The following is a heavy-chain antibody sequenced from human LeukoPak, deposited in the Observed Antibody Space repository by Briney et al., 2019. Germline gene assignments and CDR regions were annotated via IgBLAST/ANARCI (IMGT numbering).Heavy chain of an antibody. CDR2: MNPNSGNT. D-gene: IGHD2-15*01. V-gene: IGHV1-8*01. CDR3: AREFFGSGGSPTDF. J-gene: IGHJ4*02. Sequence: ASVKVSCKASGYTFTSYDINWVRQATGQGLEWMGWMNPNSGNTGYAQKFQGRVTMTRNTSISTAYMELSSLRSEDTAVYYRAREFFGSGGSPTDFWVEGTLVTDSS. CDR1: GYTFTSYD.